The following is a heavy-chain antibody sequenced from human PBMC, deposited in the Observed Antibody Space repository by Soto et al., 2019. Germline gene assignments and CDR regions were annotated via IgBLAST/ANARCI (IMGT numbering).Heavy chain of an antibody. V-gene: IGHV3-74*03. D-gene: IGHD2-2*01. CDR2: IKTDGTAT. Sequence: GGSLRLSCAASGFTFSSYWMHRVRQDPGKGLVWVSSIKTDGTATQYADSVKGRFTVSRDNAKNTLYLQMNSLRAEDTAVYYCATTPYAAAMYDWFDPWGQGTLVTVSS. CDR1: GFTFSSYW. J-gene: IGHJ5*02. CDR3: ATTPYAAAMYDWFDP.